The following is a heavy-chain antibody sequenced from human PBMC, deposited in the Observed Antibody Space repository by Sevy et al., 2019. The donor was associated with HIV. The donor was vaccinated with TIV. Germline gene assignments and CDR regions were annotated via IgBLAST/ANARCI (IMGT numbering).Heavy chain of an antibody. CDR2: ITGNGQKK. V-gene: IGHV3-20*04. CDR3: AGSVYSHYPLDFDY. Sequence: GGSLRLSCVGSGFVFEDFAVHWVRRSPGKGLEWVSGITGNGQKKFYEGSVKGRFSISRDNAKNSLYLQMNSLRAEDTAVYYCAGSVYSHYPLDFDYWGQGTLVTVSS. J-gene: IGHJ4*02. D-gene: IGHD4-4*01. CDR1: GFVFEDFA.